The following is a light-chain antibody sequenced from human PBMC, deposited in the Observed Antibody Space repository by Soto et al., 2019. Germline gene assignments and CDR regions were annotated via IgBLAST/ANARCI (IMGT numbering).Light chain of an antibody. Sequence: QSALTQPASVSGSPGQSIAISCTGTSSDVAAYNYVSWFQQHPGKAPKLMIYDVGSRPSGVSNRFSGSKSGNTASLTISGLQAEDEADYYCSSYTTSTTYVFGTGTKLTVL. CDR3: SSYTTSTTYV. CDR2: DVG. J-gene: IGLJ1*01. CDR1: SSDVAAYNY. V-gene: IGLV2-14*03.